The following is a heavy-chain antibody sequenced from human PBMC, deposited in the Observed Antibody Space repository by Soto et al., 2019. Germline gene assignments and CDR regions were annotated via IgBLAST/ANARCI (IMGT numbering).Heavy chain of an antibody. J-gene: IGHJ4*02. CDR1: GFTFSSYA. D-gene: IGHD4-17*01. CDR2: ISYDGSNK. Sequence: QVQLVESGGGVVQPGRSLRLSCAASGFTFSSYAMPWVRQAPGKGLEWVAVISYDGSNKYYADSVKGRFTISRDNSKNTLYLQMNSLRAEDTAVYYCARDGLGSAPDWGQGTLVTVSS. V-gene: IGHV3-30-3*01. CDR3: ARDGLGSAPD.